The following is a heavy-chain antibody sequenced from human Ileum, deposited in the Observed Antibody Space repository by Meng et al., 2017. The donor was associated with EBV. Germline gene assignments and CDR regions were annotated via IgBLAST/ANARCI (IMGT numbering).Heavy chain of an antibody. Sequence: GKRQASGPRLVRPSGTWSLTCTVSGDSFSGSYWWSWVRQSPEKGLEWIGEVYPSGTPYYNPSLKSRVTISLDKSRNQFSLNLIHVTAADAAVYYCARDAFQYASGIPAHWGQGTLVTVSS. CDR1: GDSFSGSYW. D-gene: IGHD3-16*01. CDR3: ARDAFQYASGIPAH. J-gene: IGHJ4*02. CDR2: VYPSGTP. V-gene: IGHV4-4*02.